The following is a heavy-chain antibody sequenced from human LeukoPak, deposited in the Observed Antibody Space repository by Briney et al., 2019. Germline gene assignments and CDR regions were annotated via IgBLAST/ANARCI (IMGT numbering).Heavy chain of an antibody. Sequence: GASVKVSCKASGYTFTSYAMNWVRQAPGQGLEWMGWINTNTGNPTYAQGFTGRFVFSLDTSVSTAYLQISSLKAEDTAVYYCAIGPGLRFLEWSFDYWGQGTLVTVSS. V-gene: IGHV7-4-1*02. CDR3: AIGPGLRFLEWSFDY. CDR1: GYTFTSYA. CDR2: INTNTGNP. J-gene: IGHJ4*02. D-gene: IGHD3-3*01.